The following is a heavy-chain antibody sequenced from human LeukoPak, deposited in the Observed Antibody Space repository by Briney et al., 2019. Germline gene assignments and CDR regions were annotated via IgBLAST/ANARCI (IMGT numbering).Heavy chain of an antibody. J-gene: IGHJ3*02. CDR2: TRGGGTSE. CDR3: ARDPNGDYIGAFDM. D-gene: IGHD4-17*01. CDR1: GFTFSAYA. Sequence: AGGSLRLSCTASGFTFSAYAMMWVRQALGKGPEWVSATRGGGTSEFYADSVKGRFRISRDNSKDTLFLQMNSLRAEDTAVYYCARDPNGDYIGAFDMWGPGTMVTVSS. V-gene: IGHV3-23*01.